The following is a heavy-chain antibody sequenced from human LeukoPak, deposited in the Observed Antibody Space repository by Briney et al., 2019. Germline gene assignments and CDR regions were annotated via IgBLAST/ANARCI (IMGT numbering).Heavy chain of an antibody. CDR3: ASTWIQLWFSTHYYMDV. Sequence: ASVKVSCKASGYTFTSYGISWVRQAPRQGLEWMGRIIPIFGTANYAQKFQGRVTITTDESTSTAYMEPSSLRSEDTAVYYCASTWIQLWFSTHYYMDVWGKGTTVTVSS. D-gene: IGHD5-18*01. CDR2: IIPIFGTA. J-gene: IGHJ6*03. CDR1: GYTFTSYG. V-gene: IGHV1-69*05.